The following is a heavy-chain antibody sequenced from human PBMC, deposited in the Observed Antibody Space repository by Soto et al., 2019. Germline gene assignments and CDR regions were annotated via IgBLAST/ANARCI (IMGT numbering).Heavy chain of an antibody. J-gene: IGHJ4*02. CDR1: GGSISSGGHS. V-gene: IGHV4-30-2*01. D-gene: IGHD2-15*01. CDR3: ARSYCSGGSCYFFDY. Sequence: QLQLQESGSGLVKPSQTLSLTCAVSGGSISSGGHSWSWIRQPPGKGLERIGYIYHSGSTYYNPSLKSRVTISVDRSKNQFSLKLSSVTAADTAVYYCARSYCSGGSCYFFDYWGQGTLVTVSS. CDR2: IYHSGST.